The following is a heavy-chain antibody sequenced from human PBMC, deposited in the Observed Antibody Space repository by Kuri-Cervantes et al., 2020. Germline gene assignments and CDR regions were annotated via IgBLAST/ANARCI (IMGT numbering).Heavy chain of an antibody. CDR2: ISWDGGST. CDR1: GFTFDDYT. V-gene: IGHV3-43*01. J-gene: IGHJ4*02. D-gene: IGHD3-16*02. CDR3: AKDLLYGKVLGRIDH. Sequence: GESLKISCAASGFTFDDYTMHWVRQAPGKGLEWVSLISWDGGSTYYADSLKGRFTITIDNSKNTLYLQMNSLRAEDTAVYYCAKDLLYGKVLGRIDHVGQGALVTVSS.